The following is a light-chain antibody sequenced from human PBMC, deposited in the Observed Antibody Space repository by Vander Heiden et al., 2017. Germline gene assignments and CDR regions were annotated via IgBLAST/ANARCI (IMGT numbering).Light chain of an antibody. CDR1: SSNIGAGYG. CDR2: GNT. CDR3: QSYDSSLSVV. Sequence: QSVLTQPPSVSGAPGQRIIISCTGRSSNIGAGYGVHWYQQLPGTASKLLIYGNTNRPSGVPDRSSGSKSGTSASLAITGLQAEDEADYYCQSYDSSLSVVFGGGTKLTVL. J-gene: IGLJ2*01. V-gene: IGLV1-40*01.